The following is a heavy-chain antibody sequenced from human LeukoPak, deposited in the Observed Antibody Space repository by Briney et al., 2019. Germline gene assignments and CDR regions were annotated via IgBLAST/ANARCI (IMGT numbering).Heavy chain of an antibody. Sequence: GGSLRLSCAAYGFTFSIYSMNWVRQAPGKGLEWVSSISSSSSYIYYADSVKGRFTISRDNAKNSLYLQMNSLRAEDTAVYYCARGTATILGRYYFDYWGQGTLVTVSS. D-gene: IGHD5-12*01. J-gene: IGHJ4*02. CDR3: ARGTATILGRYYFDY. CDR2: ISSSSSYI. CDR1: GFTFSIYS. V-gene: IGHV3-21*01.